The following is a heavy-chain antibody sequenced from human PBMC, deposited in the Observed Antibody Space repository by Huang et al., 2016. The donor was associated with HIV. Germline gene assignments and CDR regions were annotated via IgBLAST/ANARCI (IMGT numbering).Heavy chain of an antibody. V-gene: IGHV3-48*01. Sequence: EVQLVESGGRLVRPGGSLRLACAASGFTFSAFSMNWIRQAPGKGLEWISYIRIDNGLTYYADAVKGRFTMSRDTAKNALYLQMNSLRADDTALYFCARGKYDVLTGWDDTYYFDHWGQGTLVTVSS. CDR3: ARGKYDVLTGWDDTYYFDH. D-gene: IGHD3-9*01. J-gene: IGHJ4*02. CDR2: IRIDNGLT. CDR1: GFTFSAFS.